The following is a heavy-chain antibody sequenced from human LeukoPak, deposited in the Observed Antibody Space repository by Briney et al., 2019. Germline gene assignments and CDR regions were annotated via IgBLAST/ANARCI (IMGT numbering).Heavy chain of an antibody. CDR2: IYNSGST. V-gene: IGHV4-59*01. J-gene: IGHJ4*02. CDR3: TRDRELGF. CDR1: GGSISIYY. Sequence: PSETLSLTCTVSGGSISIYYWNWIRQPPGKGLEWIGSIYNSGSTTYNPSLKSRVTISGDTSKNQFSLKLSSVTAADTAVYYCTRDRELGFWGQGTLVTVSS. D-gene: IGHD1-26*01.